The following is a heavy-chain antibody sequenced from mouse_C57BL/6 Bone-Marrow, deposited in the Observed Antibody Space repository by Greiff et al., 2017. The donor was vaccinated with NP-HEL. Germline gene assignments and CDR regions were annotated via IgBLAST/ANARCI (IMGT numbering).Heavy chain of an antibody. Sequence: VQLKQSGAELVRPGASVKLSCTASGFNIKDDYMHWVKQRPEQGLEWIGWIDPENGDTEYASKFQGKATITADTSSNTAYLQLSSLTSEDTAVYYCTGQLTYYFDYWGQGTTLTVSS. D-gene: IGHD3-3*01. V-gene: IGHV14-4*01. J-gene: IGHJ2*01. CDR2: IDPENGDT. CDR1: GFNIKDDY. CDR3: TGQLTYYFDY.